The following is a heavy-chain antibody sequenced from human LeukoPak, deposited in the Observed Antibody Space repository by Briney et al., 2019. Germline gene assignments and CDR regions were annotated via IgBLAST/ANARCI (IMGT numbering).Heavy chain of an antibody. CDR1: GGSLSSSSYY. CDR3: ARPFVRESRNWFDP. V-gene: IGHV4-39*07. CDR2: IYYSGST. D-gene: IGHD3-10*01. Sequence: SETLSLTCTVSGGSLSSSSYYWGWIRQPPGTGLEWIGSIYYSGSTYYNPSLKSRVTISVDTSKNQFSLKLSSVTAADTAVYYCARPFVRESRNWFDPWGQGTLVTVSS. J-gene: IGHJ5*02.